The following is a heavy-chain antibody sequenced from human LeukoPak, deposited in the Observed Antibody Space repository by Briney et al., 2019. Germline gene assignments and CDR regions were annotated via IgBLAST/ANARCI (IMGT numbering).Heavy chain of an antibody. CDR2: INPNSGGT. D-gene: IGHD3-22*01. V-gene: IGHV1-2*02. CDR3: ARVYYDSSGYYYLLNY. J-gene: IGHJ4*02. Sequence: ASVKVSCKASGYTFTGYYMHWVRQAPGQGLEWMGWINPNSGGTNYAQKFQGRVTMTRDTSISTAYMELSRLRSDDTAVYYCARVYYDSSGYYYLLNYWGQGTLVTVSS. CDR1: GYTFTGYY.